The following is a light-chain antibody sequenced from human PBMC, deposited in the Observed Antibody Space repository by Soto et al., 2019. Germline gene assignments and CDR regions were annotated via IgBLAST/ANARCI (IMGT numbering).Light chain of an antibody. J-gene: IGLJ1*01. CDR3: SSYAGSSNV. Sequence: QSTLTQPPSASGSPGRSVAISCTGTSSDVGGDNYISWYQQHPGKAPKLMIYEVNKRPSGVPDRFSGSKSGNTASLTVSGLQAEDEADYYCSSYAGSSNVFGTGTKSPS. V-gene: IGLV2-8*01. CDR1: SSDVGGDNY. CDR2: EVN.